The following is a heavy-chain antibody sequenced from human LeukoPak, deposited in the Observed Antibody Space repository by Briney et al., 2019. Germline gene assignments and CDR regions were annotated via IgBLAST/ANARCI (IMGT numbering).Heavy chain of an antibody. D-gene: IGHD3-22*01. V-gene: IGHV4-59*01. Sequence: SETLSLTCTVSGGSISSYYWSWIRQPPGKGLEWIGYIYYSGSTNYNPSLKSRVTISVDTSKNQFSLKLSSVTAADTAVYYCARGRVNYYDSSGYQGSDYWGQGTLVTVSS. J-gene: IGHJ4*02. CDR3: ARGRVNYYDSSGYQGSDY. CDR2: IYYSGST. CDR1: GGSISSYY.